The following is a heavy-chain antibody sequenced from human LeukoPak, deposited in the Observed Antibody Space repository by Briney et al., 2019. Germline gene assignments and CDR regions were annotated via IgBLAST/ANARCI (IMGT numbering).Heavy chain of an antibody. D-gene: IGHD3-3*01. CDR2: ISGSGGST. J-gene: IGHJ5*02. CDR1: GFTFSSYA. CDR3: AKDTYYDFWSGYRFDP. V-gene: IGHV3-23*01. Sequence: GGSLRLSCAASGFTFSSYAMSWVRQAPGKGLEWVSAISGSGGSTYYADSVKGRFTISRDNSKNTLYLQMNSLRAEDTAVCYCAKDTYYDFWSGYRFDPWGQGTLVTVSS.